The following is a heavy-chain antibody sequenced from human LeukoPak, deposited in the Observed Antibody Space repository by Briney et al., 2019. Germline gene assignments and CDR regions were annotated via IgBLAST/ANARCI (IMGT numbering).Heavy chain of an antibody. CDR1: GYTLTELS. D-gene: IGHD5-12*01. J-gene: IGHJ5*02. Sequence: GASVKVSCKVSGYTLTELSMHWVRQAPGEGLEWMGGFDPEDGETIYAQKLQGRVSMTEDTSTDTAFMELRSLRSEDTAVYYCATNTYNGYAIDPWGQGTLITVSS. V-gene: IGHV1-24*01. CDR2: FDPEDGET. CDR3: ATNTYNGYAIDP.